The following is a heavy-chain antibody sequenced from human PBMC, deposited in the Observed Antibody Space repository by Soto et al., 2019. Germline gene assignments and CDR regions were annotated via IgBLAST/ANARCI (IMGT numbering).Heavy chain of an antibody. CDR2: IHYSGST. V-gene: IGHV4-59*01. CDR3: AAPPRY. D-gene: IGHD6-6*01. Sequence: PSETLSLTCTVSGDSISSYYWSWIRQPPGKGLEWIGYIHYSGSTNYNPSLRSRVTISVDTSKNQFSLKLTSVTAADTAVYYCAAPPRYWGQGTLVTVSS. CDR1: GDSISSYY. J-gene: IGHJ4*02.